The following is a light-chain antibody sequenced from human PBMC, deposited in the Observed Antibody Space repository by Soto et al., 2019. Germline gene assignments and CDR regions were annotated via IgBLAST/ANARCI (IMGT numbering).Light chain of an antibody. CDR3: NSYTSSNTYV. J-gene: IGLJ1*01. Sequence: QSALTQPPSVSGSPGQSVTISCTGTSSDVGSYNRVSWYQQPPGTAPKLMIYEVSNRPSGVPDRFSGSKSGNTASLTISGLQPEDEADDYCNSYTSSNTYVFGTGTKLTVL. CDR1: SSDVGSYNR. V-gene: IGLV2-18*02. CDR2: EVS.